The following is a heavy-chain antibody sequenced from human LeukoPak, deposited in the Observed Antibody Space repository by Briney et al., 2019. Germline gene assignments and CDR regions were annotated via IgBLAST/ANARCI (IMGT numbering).Heavy chain of an antibody. D-gene: IGHD6-19*01. CDR1: GFTFSSYE. CDR2: IYSGGST. Sequence: GGSLRLSCAASGFTFSSYELNWVRQTPGKGLEWVSVIYSGGSTYYADSVKGRFTISRDNSKNTLYLQMNSLRAEDTAVYYCARDGLVVADTSGDYWGQGTLVTVSS. V-gene: IGHV3-66*01. CDR3: ARDGLVVADTSGDY. J-gene: IGHJ4*02.